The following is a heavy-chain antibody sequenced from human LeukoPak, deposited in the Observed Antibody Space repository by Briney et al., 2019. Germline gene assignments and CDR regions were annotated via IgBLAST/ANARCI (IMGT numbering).Heavy chain of an antibody. Sequence: GGSLRLSCAASGFTFSSYWMHWVRQAPGKGLVWVSRINSDGSSTSYADSVRGRFSISSDNAKNTLYLQMNSLRAEDTAVYYCARGLSGYASSLGYWGQGTLVTVSA. CDR1: GFTFSSYW. CDR2: INSDGSST. CDR3: ARGLSGYASSLGY. V-gene: IGHV3-74*01. J-gene: IGHJ4*02. D-gene: IGHD6-6*01.